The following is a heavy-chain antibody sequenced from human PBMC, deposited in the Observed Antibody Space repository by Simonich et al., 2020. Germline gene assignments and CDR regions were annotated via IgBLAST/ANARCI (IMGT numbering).Heavy chain of an antibody. CDR1: GGSISSSSYY. V-gene: IGHV4-39*01. Sequence: QLQLQESGPGLVKPSENLSITCTVSGGSISSSSYYWGWIRQPPGKGLEWIGSIYYSGSNYYNPSLKSRVTISVDTSTNQFSLKLSSVTAAETAVYYCARHAGFAFDIWGQGTMVTVSS. CDR3: ARHAGFAFDI. J-gene: IGHJ3*02. CDR2: IYYSGSN. D-gene: IGHD6-13*01.